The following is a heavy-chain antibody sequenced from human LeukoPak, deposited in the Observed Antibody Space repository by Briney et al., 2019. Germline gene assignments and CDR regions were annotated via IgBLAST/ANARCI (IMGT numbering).Heavy chain of an antibody. V-gene: IGHV5-51*01. D-gene: IGHD1-20*01. J-gene: IGHJ4*02. CDR2: ISPGDFDT. CDR3: ARHQGGMDV. CDR1: GYSFTTYC. Sequence: GESLKISCKASGYSFTTYCVAWVRQMPGKGLEWMGMISPGDFDTRYTPSFKGQVTISVDKSISTAYLQWSSLKASDTAIYYCARHQGGMDVWGQGTLVTVSS.